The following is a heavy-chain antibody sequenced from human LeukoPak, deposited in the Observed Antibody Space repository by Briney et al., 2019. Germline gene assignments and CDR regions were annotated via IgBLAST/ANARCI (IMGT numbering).Heavy chain of an antibody. CDR1: GFTFSSYG. Sequence: GGSLRLSCAASGFTFSSYGMHWVREAPGKGLEWVAVIWYDGSNKYYADSVKGRFTISRDNSKNTLYLQMNSLRAEDTAVYYCARDLYGVAAGTRGYFDYWGQGTLVTVSS. V-gene: IGHV3-33*01. D-gene: IGHD6-13*01. J-gene: IGHJ4*02. CDR2: IWYDGSNK. CDR3: ARDLYGVAAGTRGYFDY.